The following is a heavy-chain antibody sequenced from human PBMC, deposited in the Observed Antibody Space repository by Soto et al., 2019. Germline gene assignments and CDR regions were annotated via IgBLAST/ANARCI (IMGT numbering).Heavy chain of an antibody. CDR3: ARHFVALPGGRRLDWFVL. Sequence: QLQLQESGPGLVKPSETLSLTCSVSGVSISSDNYYWGWIRQPPGKGLEWIGSFHHIETVHYNPSLKSRVTISIDPSRNQLSLSLRSATAADTAVYHCARHFVALPGGRRLDWFVLWGQGTRVTVSS. CDR1: GVSISSDNYY. J-gene: IGHJ5*02. CDR2: FHHIETV. D-gene: IGHD3-9*01. V-gene: IGHV4-39*01.